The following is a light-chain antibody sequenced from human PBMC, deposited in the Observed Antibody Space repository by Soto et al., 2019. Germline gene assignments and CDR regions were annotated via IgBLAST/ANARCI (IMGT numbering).Light chain of an antibody. V-gene: IGLV2-8*01. CDR2: EVS. J-gene: IGLJ2*01. CDR3: SSYAGSNILL. CDR1: SSDVGGYNY. Sequence: QSALTQPPSASGSPGQSVTISCTGTSSDVGGYNYVSWYQQHPGKAPKLMIYEVSKRPSGVPDRFSGSKSGNTASLTVSGLQAEDEADCYCSSYAGSNILLFGGGTKLTVL.